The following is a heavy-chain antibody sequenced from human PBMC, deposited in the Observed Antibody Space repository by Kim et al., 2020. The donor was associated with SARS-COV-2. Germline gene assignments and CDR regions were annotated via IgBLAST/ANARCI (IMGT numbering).Heavy chain of an antibody. CDR1: GGSFSGYY. D-gene: IGHD3-3*01. CDR3: ARDAKRIFGVDNRWYYYG. J-gene: IGHJ6*01. CDR2: INHSGST. V-gene: IGHV4-34*01. Sequence: SETLSLTCAVYGGSFSGYYWSWIRQPPGKGLEWIGEINHSGSTNYNPSLKSRVTISVDTSKNQFSLKLSSVTAADTAVYYCARDAKRIFGVDNRWYYYG.